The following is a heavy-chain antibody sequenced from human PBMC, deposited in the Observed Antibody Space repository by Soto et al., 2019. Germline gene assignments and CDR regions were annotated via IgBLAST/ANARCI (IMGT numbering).Heavy chain of an antibody. V-gene: IGHV3-23*04. CDR3: ARGDRGGSGSPASYYYSGLDV. D-gene: IGHD3-10*01. J-gene: IGHJ6*02. CDR2: SGSSGAT. CDR1: GFTFSSHA. Sequence: EVHLVESGGGLVQRGGSLRLSCAASGFTFSSHAMSWVRQPPAKGLEWVSASGSSGATYYADSVKGRFIISRDNSNNVLFLQMNSLRIEDTALYYCARGDRGGSGSPASYYYSGLDVWGQGATVTVS.